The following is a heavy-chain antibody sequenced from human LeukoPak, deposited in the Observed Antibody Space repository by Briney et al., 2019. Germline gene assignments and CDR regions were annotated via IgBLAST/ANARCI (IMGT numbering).Heavy chain of an antibody. Sequence: SQTLSLTCAISGDSVSSNSAAWNWIRQSPSRGLEWLGRTYYRSKWYNDYAVSVKSRITINPDTSKNQFSLKLSSVTAADTAVYYCARVPAHYGDYSWFDPWGQGTLVTVSS. CDR1: GDSVSSNSAA. D-gene: IGHD4-17*01. V-gene: IGHV6-1*01. J-gene: IGHJ5*02. CDR2: TYYRSKWYN. CDR3: ARVPAHYGDYSWFDP.